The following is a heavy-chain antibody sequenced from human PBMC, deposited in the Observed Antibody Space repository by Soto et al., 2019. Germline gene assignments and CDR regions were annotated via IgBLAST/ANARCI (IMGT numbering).Heavy chain of an antibody. V-gene: IGHV4-59*13. CDR1: GGSISSYY. J-gene: IGHJ6*02. CDR2: IYYSGST. D-gene: IGHD6-13*01. Sequence: SETLSLTCTVSGGSISSYYCSWSRQPPGKGLVWIGYIYYSGSTNYNPSLKSRVTISVDTSKNQFSLKLSSVTAADTAVYYCAIISPAAAGTDYYYGMDVWGQGTTVTVSS. CDR3: AIISPAAAGTDYYYGMDV.